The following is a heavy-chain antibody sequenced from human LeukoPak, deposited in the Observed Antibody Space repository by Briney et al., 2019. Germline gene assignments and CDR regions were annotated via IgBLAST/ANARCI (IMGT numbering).Heavy chain of an antibody. CDR2: IIPIFGTA. D-gene: IGHD4-23*01. CDR3: ARAYLLETMVVNEYHDAFDI. CDR1: GGTFSSYA. Sequence: SVKVSCKASGGTFSSYAISWVRQAPGQELEWMGGIIPIFGTANYAQKFQGRVTITADESTSTAYMELSSLRSEDTAVYYCARAYLLETMVVNEYHDAFDIWGQGTMVTASS. V-gene: IGHV1-69*13. J-gene: IGHJ3*02.